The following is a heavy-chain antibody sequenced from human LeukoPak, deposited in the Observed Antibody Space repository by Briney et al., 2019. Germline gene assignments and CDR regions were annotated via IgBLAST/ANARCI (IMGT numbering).Heavy chain of an antibody. CDR3: AIHIICGSHSHY. J-gene: IGHJ4*02. V-gene: IGHV3-30*02. CDR2: IRYDGSNK. Sequence: GGSLRLSCAASGFTLSSYGMHSVRQAPGKGLEWVAFIRYDGSNKYYADCVKGRFTIYRDNSKNTLYQQMNSLRPEHTALYYCAIHIICGSHSHYWGQGTLVTVSS. D-gene: IGHD1-26*01. CDR1: GFTLSSYG.